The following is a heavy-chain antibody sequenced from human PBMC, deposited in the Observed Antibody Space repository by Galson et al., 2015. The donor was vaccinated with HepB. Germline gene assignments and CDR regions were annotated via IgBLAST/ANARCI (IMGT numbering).Heavy chain of an antibody. Sequence: SLRLSCATSGFTFSSYAMHWVRQAPGKGLEWVAVISYDGSNKYYADSVKGRFTISRDNSKNTLYLQMNSLRAEDTAVYYCARDSTPLYCSGGSCYFGYWGQGTPVTVSS. J-gene: IGHJ4*02. CDR2: ISYDGSNK. CDR3: ARDSTPLYCSGGSCYFGY. CDR1: GFTFSSYA. D-gene: IGHD2-15*01. V-gene: IGHV3-30-3*01.